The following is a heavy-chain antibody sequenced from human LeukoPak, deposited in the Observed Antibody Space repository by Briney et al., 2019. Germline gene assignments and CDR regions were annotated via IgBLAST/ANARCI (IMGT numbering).Heavy chain of an antibody. Sequence: GGSLGLSCAAPGFTFSSYSMNWVRQAPGKGLEWVSSISSSSSYIYYADSVKGRFTISRDNAKNSLYLQMNSLRAEDTAVYYCARHYSYYYYYMDVWGKGTTVTISS. J-gene: IGHJ6*03. CDR3: ARHYSYYYYYMDV. V-gene: IGHV3-21*01. CDR1: GFTFSSYS. CDR2: ISSSSSYI.